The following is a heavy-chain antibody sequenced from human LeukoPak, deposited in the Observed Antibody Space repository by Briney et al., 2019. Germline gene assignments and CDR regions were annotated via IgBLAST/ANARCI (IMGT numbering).Heavy chain of an antibody. CDR2: IYPGDSDT. Sequence: GESLKISCKGSGYSFTSYWIGWVRQMPGKGLEWMGIIYPGDSDTRYSPSFQGQVTISADKSISTAYLQWSSLKASDTAMYYCARQAVGATDYYYYYMDVWGXGXXVTVSS. J-gene: IGHJ6*03. V-gene: IGHV5-51*01. CDR3: ARQAVGATDYYYYYMDV. CDR1: GYSFTSYW. D-gene: IGHD1-26*01.